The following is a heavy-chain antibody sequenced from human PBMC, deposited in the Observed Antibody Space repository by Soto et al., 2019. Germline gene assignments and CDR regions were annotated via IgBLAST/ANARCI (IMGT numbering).Heavy chain of an antibody. CDR2: IYYSGST. Sequence: PSETLSLTCTVSGGSISSYYWSWSRQPPWKGLEWIGYIYYSGSTNYNPSLKSRVTISVDTSKNQFSLKLSSVTAADTAVYYCAREWVTAEKAIEFWGQGTTVKVSS. J-gene: IGHJ6*02. CDR3: AREWVTAEKAIEF. V-gene: IGHV4-59*01. CDR1: GGSISSYY. D-gene: IGHD2-21*02.